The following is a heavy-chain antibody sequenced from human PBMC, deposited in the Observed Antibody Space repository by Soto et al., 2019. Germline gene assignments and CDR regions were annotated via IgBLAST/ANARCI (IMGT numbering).Heavy chain of an antibody. J-gene: IGHJ6*02. CDR3: AKDLDVVMVLSATRGLDV. Sequence: VQLVESGGGMIQPGKCLRLSCVGSGFTFSNFGMHWVRQAPGKGLEWVAGISYDGRSESYVDSVRGRFTLSRDNSKNTLSLQMISLRPEDTGVYYCAKDLDVVMVLSATRGLDVWGQGTTVTVSS. CDR1: GFTFSNFG. CDR2: ISYDGRSE. D-gene: IGHD2-15*01. V-gene: IGHV3-30*18.